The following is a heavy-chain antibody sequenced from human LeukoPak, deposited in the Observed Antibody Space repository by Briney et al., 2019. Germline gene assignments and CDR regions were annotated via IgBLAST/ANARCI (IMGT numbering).Heavy chain of an antibody. CDR2: ISGSGGST. CDR3: AKALNYDSSGPFDY. J-gene: IGHJ4*02. Sequence: GGSLRLSCAASGFTFSSYAMNWVRQAPGKGLEWVSVISGSGGSTYYADSVKGRFSISRDNSKNTLFLQMNSLRAEGTAVYYCAKALNYDSSGPFDYWGQGTLVTVSS. V-gene: IGHV3-23*01. D-gene: IGHD3-22*01. CDR1: GFTFSSYA.